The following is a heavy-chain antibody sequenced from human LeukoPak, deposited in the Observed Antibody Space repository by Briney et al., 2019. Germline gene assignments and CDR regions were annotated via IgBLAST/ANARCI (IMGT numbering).Heavy chain of an antibody. Sequence: GGSLRLSCAASGFTFSSYGMQFSSYGMHWVRQAPGQGPEGLSFIRSDGRNKYYADSVKGRFTISRDNTKNMLYLQMNSLRAEDTAVYYCAKLKINYYYYMDVWGKGTTVIVSS. J-gene: IGHJ6*03. D-gene: IGHD3-16*01. CDR3: AKLKINYYYYMDV. CDR1: GFTFSSYGMQFSSYG. CDR2: IRSDGRNK. V-gene: IGHV3-30*02.